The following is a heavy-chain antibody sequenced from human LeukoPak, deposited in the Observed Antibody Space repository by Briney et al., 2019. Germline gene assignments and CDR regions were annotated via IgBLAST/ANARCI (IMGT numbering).Heavy chain of an antibody. J-gene: IGHJ5*02. V-gene: IGHV1-2*02. D-gene: IGHD3-3*01. CDR3: ARVDGSYYDFWSGYYSTWFDP. Sequence: ASVKVSCKASGYTFTGYHMHWVRQAPGQGLEWTGGINPNSGGTNYAQKFQGRVTMTRDTSISTAYMELSRLRSDDTAVYYCARVDGSYYDFWSGYYSTWFDPWGQGTLVTVSS. CDR1: GYTFTGYH. CDR2: INPNSGGT.